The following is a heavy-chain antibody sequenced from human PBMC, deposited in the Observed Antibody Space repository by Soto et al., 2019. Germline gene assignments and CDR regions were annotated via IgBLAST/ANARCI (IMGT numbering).Heavy chain of an antibody. CDR2: IIPIFGTA. D-gene: IGHD6-6*01. CDR1: GGTFSSYA. CDR3: VRDRSSSSGYYYYSMDV. J-gene: IGHJ6*02. Sequence: QVQLVQSGAEVKKPGSSVKVSCKASGGTFSSYAISWVRQAPGQGLEWMGGIIPIFGTANYAQKFQGRVTITADESTSTAYMELSSLRSEDTAVYYCVRDRSSSSGYYYYSMDVWGQGTTVTVSS. V-gene: IGHV1-69*12.